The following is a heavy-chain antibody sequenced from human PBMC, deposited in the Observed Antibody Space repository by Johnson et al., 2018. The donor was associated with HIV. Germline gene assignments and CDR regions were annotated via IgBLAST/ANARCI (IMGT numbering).Heavy chain of an antibody. D-gene: IGHD3-3*01. CDR3: ARVVSDYNFWSGGRAFDI. CDR2: ISHNGGPE. Sequence: VLLLESGGGVVHPGRSLRLSCVGSGFTFSSYGMHWVRQAPGKGLDWVAFISHNGGPEYSADSVKGRFTISRDNSKNTLYLQMNSLRAEDTAVYYCARVVSDYNFWSGGRAFDIWGQGTMVTVSS. J-gene: IGHJ3*02. V-gene: IGHV3-30*19. CDR1: GFTFSSYG.